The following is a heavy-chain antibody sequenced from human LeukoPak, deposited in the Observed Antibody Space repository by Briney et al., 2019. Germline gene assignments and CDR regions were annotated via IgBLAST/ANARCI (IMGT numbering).Heavy chain of an antibody. J-gene: IGHJ4*02. Sequence: ASVKVSCKASGYTFTSYGISWVRQAPGQGLEWMGWISAYNGNTNYAQKLQGRVTMTTDTSTSTAYMELRSLRSDDTAVYYCARDHILTGYRNYFVYWGQGTLVTVSS. D-gene: IGHD3-9*01. CDR3: ARDHILTGYRNYFVY. CDR1: GYTFTSYG. V-gene: IGHV1-18*01. CDR2: ISAYNGNT.